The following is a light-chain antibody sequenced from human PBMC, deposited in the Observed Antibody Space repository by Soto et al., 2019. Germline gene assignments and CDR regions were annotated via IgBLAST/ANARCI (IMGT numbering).Light chain of an antibody. V-gene: IGKV1-9*01. CDR3: QQCNRYPIT. Sequence: DIQLTQSPSVLSASVGDTVTITCRASQALSNYLAWYQQKPGKAPDLLIYSASTLQSGVPSRFSGSGSGTEFTLTISSLQPDDSATYYCQQCNRYPITFGQGTRLEI. J-gene: IGKJ5*01. CDR2: SAS. CDR1: QALSNY.